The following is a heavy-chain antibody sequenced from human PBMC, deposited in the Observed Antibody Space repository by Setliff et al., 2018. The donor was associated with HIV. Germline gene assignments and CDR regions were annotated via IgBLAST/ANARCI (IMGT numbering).Heavy chain of an antibody. CDR3: ARAMGIVATLFDY. CDR2: THYNGIT. D-gene: IGHD5-12*01. CDR1: GDSISSGGYY. Sequence: LSLTCTVSGDSISSGGYYWGWIRQHPEKGLEWIGYTHYNGITYYNPSLKSRITISLNRSKNQFSLKLSSVTAADTAVYYCARAMGIVATLFDYWGQGTLVTVSS. V-gene: IGHV4-31*03. J-gene: IGHJ4*02.